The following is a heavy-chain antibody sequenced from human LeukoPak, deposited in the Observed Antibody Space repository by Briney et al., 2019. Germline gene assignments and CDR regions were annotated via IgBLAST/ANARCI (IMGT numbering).Heavy chain of an antibody. Sequence: PSETLSLTCAVYGGSFSGYYWSWIRQPPGKGLEWIGEINHSGSTNYNPSLKSRVTISVDTSKNQFSLKLSSVTAADTAVYYCARARGVCVWGSYRSGYFDYWGQGTLVTVSS. CDR2: INHSGST. V-gene: IGHV4-34*01. CDR3: ARARGVCVWGSYRSGYFDY. J-gene: IGHJ4*02. CDR1: GGSFSGYY. D-gene: IGHD3-16*02.